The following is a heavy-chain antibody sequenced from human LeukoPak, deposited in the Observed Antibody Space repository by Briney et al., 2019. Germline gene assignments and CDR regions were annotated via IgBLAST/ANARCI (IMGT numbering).Heavy chain of an antibody. CDR2: INPSGGST. Sequence: ASVKVSCKASGYTFTSYYMHWVRQAPGQGLEWMGIINPSGGSTSYAQKFQGRVTITADESTSTAYMEQSSLRSEDTAVYYCACHCRLSGGKNAFDIWGQGTMVTVSS. D-gene: IGHD4-23*01. J-gene: IGHJ3*02. CDR3: ACHCRLSGGKNAFDI. V-gene: IGHV1-46*01. CDR1: GYTFTSYY.